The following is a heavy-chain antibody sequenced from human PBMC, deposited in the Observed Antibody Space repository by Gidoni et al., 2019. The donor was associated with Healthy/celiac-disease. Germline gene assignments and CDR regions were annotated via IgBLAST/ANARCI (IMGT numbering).Heavy chain of an antibody. CDR2: IWYDGSNK. V-gene: IGHV3-33*01. Sequence: QVQLVESGGGVVQPGRSLRLSCAASGFTFSSYGMHWVRQAPGKGLEWVAVIWYDGSNKYYADSVKGRFTISRDNSKNTLYLQMNSLRAEDTAVYYCARDSCWGGSCRWPDYWGQGTLVTVSS. D-gene: IGHD1-26*01. J-gene: IGHJ4*02. CDR1: GFTFSSYG. CDR3: ARDSCWGGSCRWPDY.